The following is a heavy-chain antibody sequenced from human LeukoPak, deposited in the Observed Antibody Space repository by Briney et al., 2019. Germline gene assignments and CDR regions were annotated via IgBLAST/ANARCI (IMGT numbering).Heavy chain of an antibody. Sequence: GGSLRLSFAASGFTFSDYYMTWIRQAPGKELEGVSSISSSGSTIYYADSVKGRFTISRDNAKNSLYLQMDSLRAEDTAVYYCARGWGTTGTFGYWGQGTLVTVSS. J-gene: IGHJ4*02. V-gene: IGHV3-11*01. CDR2: ISSSGSTI. D-gene: IGHD1-1*01. CDR3: ARGWGTTGTFGY. CDR1: GFTFSDYY.